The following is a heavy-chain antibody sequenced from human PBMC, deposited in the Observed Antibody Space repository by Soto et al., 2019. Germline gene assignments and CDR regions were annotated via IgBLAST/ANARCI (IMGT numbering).Heavy chain of an antibody. J-gene: IGHJ5*02. CDR2: IYYSGST. CDR3: ARRLRAGTTGWFDP. D-gene: IGHD1-1*01. CDR1: GGSISSSSYY. Sequence: SETLSLTCTVSGGSISSSSYYWGWIRQPPWKGLEWIGSIYYSGSTYYNPSLKSRVTISVDTSKNQFSLKLSSVTAADTSVYYCARRLRAGTTGWFDPWGQGTLVTVSS. V-gene: IGHV4-39*01.